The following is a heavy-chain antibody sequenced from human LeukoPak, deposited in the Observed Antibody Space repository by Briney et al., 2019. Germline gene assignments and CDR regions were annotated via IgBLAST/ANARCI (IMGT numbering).Heavy chain of an antibody. V-gene: IGHV3-21*01. CDR3: AKDRVSSGWYEYYQY. D-gene: IGHD6-19*01. CDR2: ISSSNSYI. Sequence: GGSLRLSCAASGFTFSSYSMNWVRQAPGKGLEWVSSISSSNSYIYNADSVKGRFTISRDNAKNSLYLQMNSLRAEDTAVYYCAKDRVSSGWYEYYQYWGQGTLVTVSS. J-gene: IGHJ1*01. CDR1: GFTFSSYS.